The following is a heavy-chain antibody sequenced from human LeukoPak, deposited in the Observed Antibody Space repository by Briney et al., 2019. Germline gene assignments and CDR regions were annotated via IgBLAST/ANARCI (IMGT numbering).Heavy chain of an antibody. V-gene: IGHV4-34*01. CDR2: INHSGST. Sequence: SETLSLTCAVYGGSFSGYYWSWIRQPPGKGLEWIGEINHSGSTNYNPSLKSRVTISVDTSKNQFSLKLSSVTAADTAVYYCARHPKQNWFDPWGQGTLVTVSS. J-gene: IGHJ5*02. D-gene: IGHD6-13*01. CDR3: ARHPKQNWFDP. CDR1: GGSFSGYY.